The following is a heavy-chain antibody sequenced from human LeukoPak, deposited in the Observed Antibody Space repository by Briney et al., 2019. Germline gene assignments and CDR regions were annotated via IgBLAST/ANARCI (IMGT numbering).Heavy chain of an antibody. D-gene: IGHD6-13*01. CDR3: ATSRYSSSWYYFDY. Sequence: GGSLTRSCAASGFTFSSYWMSWVRQAPGKGLEWLANIKQDGSEKYYVDSVKGRFTISRDNAKNSLYLQMNRLRAEDTAVYYWATSRYSSSWYYFDYWGQGTLVTVSS. J-gene: IGHJ4*02. CDR2: IKQDGSEK. CDR1: GFTFSSYW. V-gene: IGHV3-7*01.